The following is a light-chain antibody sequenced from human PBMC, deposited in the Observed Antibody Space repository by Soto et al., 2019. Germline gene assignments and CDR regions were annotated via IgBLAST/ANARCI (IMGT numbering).Light chain of an antibody. CDR3: SSYTSSSTLLV. CDR2: EVS. Sequence: QSALTQPASVSGSPGQSITISCTGTSSDVGGYNYVSWYQQHPGKAPKLMIYEVSNRPSGVSNRFSGSKSGNTASLTISGLQAEDEGDYYCSSYTSSSTLLVFGGGTKLTGL. V-gene: IGLV2-14*01. CDR1: SSDVGGYNY. J-gene: IGLJ2*01.